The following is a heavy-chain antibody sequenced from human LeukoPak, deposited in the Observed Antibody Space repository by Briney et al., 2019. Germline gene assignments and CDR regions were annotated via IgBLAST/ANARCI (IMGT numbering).Heavy chain of an antibody. D-gene: IGHD3-22*01. CDR2: IIPIFGTA. Sequence: SVKVSCKASGGTFSSYAISWVRQAPGQGLEWMGGIIPIFGTANCAQKFQGRVTITADESTSTAYMELSSLRSEDTAVYYCRYYYDSSGYFTLDYWGQGTLVTVSS. CDR3: RYYYDSSGYFTLDY. V-gene: IGHV1-69*13. CDR1: GGTFSSYA. J-gene: IGHJ4*02.